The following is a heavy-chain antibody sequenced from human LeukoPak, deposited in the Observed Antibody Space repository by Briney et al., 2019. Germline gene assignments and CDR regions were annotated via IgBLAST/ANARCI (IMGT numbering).Heavy chain of an antibody. CDR1: GYTFTSYD. Sequence: GASVKVSCKASGYTFTSYDITWVRQAPGQGLEWMGWISTYNGYSKYAQNLQGRVTMTADTSTSTAYMELSSLRSDDTAVYYCAKNSSGGYSDYWGQGTLVTVSS. CDR3: AKNSSGGYSDY. D-gene: IGHD6-19*01. V-gene: IGHV1-18*01. J-gene: IGHJ4*02. CDR2: ISTYNGYS.